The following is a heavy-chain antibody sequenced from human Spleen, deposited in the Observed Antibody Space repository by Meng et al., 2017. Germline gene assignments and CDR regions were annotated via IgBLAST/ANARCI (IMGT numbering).Heavy chain of an antibody. CDR1: GYTFNADY. V-gene: IGHV1-2*06. Sequence: QGQLVRAGAEVKKPGAQLKGACKPSGYTFNADYRHWVRQAPGQGLEWMGRINPIRDDTHYAQKFHDRVTMTRDTSISTAYMELSRPRSDDTAVYYCVRDEEISAAGYLFGDYGGQGTLVTVSS. CDR2: INPIRDDT. J-gene: IGHJ4*02. D-gene: IGHD6-13*01. CDR3: VRDEEISAAGYLFGDY.